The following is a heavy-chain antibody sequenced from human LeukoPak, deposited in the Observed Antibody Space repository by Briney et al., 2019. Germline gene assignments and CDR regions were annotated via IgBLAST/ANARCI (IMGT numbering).Heavy chain of an antibody. V-gene: IGHV1-3*01. Sequence: ASVKVSCKTSGYTFTSYGMHWARQAPGQSLEWMGWINGSNGNTKYSEKFLGRVTIIRDTSASTAYMELSSLRSEDTAVYYCARVPLHDDSGHYYPHWGQGTLVTVSS. CDR1: GYTFTSYG. CDR3: ARVPLHDDSGHYYPH. J-gene: IGHJ1*01. D-gene: IGHD3-22*01. CDR2: INGSNGNT.